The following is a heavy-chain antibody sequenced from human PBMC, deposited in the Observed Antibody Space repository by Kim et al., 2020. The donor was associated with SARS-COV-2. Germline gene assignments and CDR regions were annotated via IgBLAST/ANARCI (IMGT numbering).Heavy chain of an antibody. J-gene: IGHJ3*01. V-gene: IGHV4-39*07. CDR2: IYYAGNT. D-gene: IGHD2-21*02. CDR1: GGSVSDPTYY. CDR3: ARVKGRYCGGDFYFAF. Sequence: SETLSHTCAVSGGSVSDPTYYWGWIRQPPGKGLEWIGSIYYAGNTFYNPSLKSRVTISVDMSKNQFSLKLSSVTAAATAVYYCARVKGRYCGGDFYFAF.